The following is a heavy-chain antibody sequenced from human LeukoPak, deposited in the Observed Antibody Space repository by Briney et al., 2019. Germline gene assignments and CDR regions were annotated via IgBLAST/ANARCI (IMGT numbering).Heavy chain of an antibody. CDR2: IYHSGST. J-gene: IGHJ6*03. Sequence: SETLSLTCTVSGYSISSGYYWGWIRQPPGKGLEWIGSIYHSGSTYYNPSLKSRVTISVDTFKNQFSLKLSSVTAADTAVYYCARHLGYSYGYYYYYYMDVWGKGTTVTISS. CDR3: ARHLGYSYGYYYYYYMDV. V-gene: IGHV4-38-2*02. CDR1: GYSISSGYY. D-gene: IGHD5-18*01.